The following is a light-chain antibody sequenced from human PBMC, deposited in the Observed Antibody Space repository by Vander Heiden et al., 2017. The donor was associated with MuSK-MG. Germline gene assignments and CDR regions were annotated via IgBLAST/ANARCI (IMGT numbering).Light chain of an antibody. CDR1: QSVLYTSNNENY. Sequence: SLMTQSPDSLAVSLRDRATINCKSSQSVLYTSNNENYLAWYQQKPAQPPKLLIYGASTRDSGVPERFSGSGSGTDFTLTISSLQAEDVAVYYCQQSYSIPLTFGGGTKVEIK. J-gene: IGKJ4*01. CDR2: GAS. V-gene: IGKV4-1*01. CDR3: QQSYSIPLT.